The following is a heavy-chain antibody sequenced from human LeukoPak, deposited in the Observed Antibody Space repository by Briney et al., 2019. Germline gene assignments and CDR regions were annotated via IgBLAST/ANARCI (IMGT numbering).Heavy chain of an antibody. CDR3: ARDLTGTTDY. CDR1: GFTFSSYA. D-gene: IGHD1-7*01. J-gene: IGHJ4*02. V-gene: IGHV3-30-3*01. CDR2: ISYDGSNK. Sequence: GRSLRLSCAASGFTFSSYAMHWVRQAPGKGLERVAVISYDGSNKYYADSVKGRFTISRDNSKNTLYLQMNSLRAEDTAVYYCARDLTGTTDYWGQGTLVTVSS.